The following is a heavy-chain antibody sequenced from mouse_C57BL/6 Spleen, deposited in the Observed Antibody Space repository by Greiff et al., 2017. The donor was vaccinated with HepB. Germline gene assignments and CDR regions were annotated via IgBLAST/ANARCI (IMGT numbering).Heavy chain of an antibody. CDR1: GYTFTSYG. CDR2: IYPRSGNT. V-gene: IGHV1-81*01. CDR3: APVCYGYEVFAY. Sequence: QVQLQQSGAELARPGASVKLSCKASGYTFTSYGISWVKQRTGQGLEWIGEIYPRSGNTYYNEKFKGKATLTADKSSSTAYMELRSLTSEDSAVYFCAPVCYGYEVFAYWGQGTLVTVSA. J-gene: IGHJ3*01. D-gene: IGHD2-2*01.